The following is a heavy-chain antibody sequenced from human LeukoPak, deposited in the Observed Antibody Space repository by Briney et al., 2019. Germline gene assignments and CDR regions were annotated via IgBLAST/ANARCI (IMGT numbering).Heavy chain of an antibody. CDR1: GFTFSSYG. V-gene: IGHV3-30*18. CDR3: AKVRELLVGYSDY. CDR2: ISYDGSNK. J-gene: IGHJ4*02. Sequence: GRSLRLSCAASGFTFSSYGMHWVRQAPGKGLEWVAVISYDGSNKYYADSVKGRFTISRDNSKNTLYLQMNSLRAEDTAVYYCAKVRELLVGYSDYWGQGTLVTVSS. D-gene: IGHD1-26*01.